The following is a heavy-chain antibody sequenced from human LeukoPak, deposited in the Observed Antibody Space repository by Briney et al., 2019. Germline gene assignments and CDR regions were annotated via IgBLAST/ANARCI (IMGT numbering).Heavy chain of an antibody. CDR2: ISSNGGST. D-gene: IGHD2-2*01. CDR3: AKEECSSTRCYYFDY. Sequence: PGGSLRLSCAASGFTFSSYAMHWVRQAPGKGLEYVSAISSNGGSTYYANSVKGRFTISRDNSKNTLYLQMGSLRAEDTAVYYCAKEECSSTRCYYFDYWGQGTLVTVSS. J-gene: IGHJ4*02. CDR1: GFTFSSYA. V-gene: IGHV3-64*01.